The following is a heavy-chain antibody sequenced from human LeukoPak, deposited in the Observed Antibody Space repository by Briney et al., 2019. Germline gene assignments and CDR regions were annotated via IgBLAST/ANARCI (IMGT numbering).Heavy chain of an antibody. CDR3: ARGHYYSDITFPLHY. V-gene: IGHV1-2*02. CDR2: INPSSGDT. J-gene: IGHJ4*02. D-gene: IGHD3-22*01. CDR1: GDTFTGYY. Sequence: GSVKVSCKTSGDTFTGYYLHGVRQATGEGLEGRGGINPSSGDTNYAQKCQGRVSMTRDTSITTAYMDLSRLRSDDTAVYFCARGHYYSDITFPLHYWGQGTLVTVSS.